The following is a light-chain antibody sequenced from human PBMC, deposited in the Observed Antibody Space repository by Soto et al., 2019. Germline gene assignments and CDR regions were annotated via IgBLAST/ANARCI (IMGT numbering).Light chain of an antibody. CDR3: TSYTSISAYV. CDR1: SSDVGAYNY. CDR2: EVN. V-gene: IGLV2-14*01. J-gene: IGLJ1*01. Sequence: QSVLTQPASVSGSPGQSITISCTGTSSDVGAYNYVSWYQHHPGKAPQLIIYEVNNRPSGISDRFSGSKSGNTASLTISGLHDDDEDDYHCTSYTSISAYVFGSGTKLTVL.